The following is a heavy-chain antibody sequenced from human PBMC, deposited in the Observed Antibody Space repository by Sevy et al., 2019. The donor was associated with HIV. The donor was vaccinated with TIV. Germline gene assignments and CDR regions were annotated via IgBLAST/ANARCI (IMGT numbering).Heavy chain of an antibody. CDR1: GFTFNRYA. CDR3: ARDVFHHGACDI. J-gene: IGHJ3*02. V-gene: IGHV3-23*01. Sequence: GGSLRLSCAASGFTFNRYAMSWFRQAPGEGLDWVSTIYGVDGTTYFADSVKGRFTISRDNSKNTVYLQMNNLRAEDTATYYCARDVFHHGACDIWGQGTMVTVS. D-gene: IGHD2-21*02. CDR2: IYGVDGTT.